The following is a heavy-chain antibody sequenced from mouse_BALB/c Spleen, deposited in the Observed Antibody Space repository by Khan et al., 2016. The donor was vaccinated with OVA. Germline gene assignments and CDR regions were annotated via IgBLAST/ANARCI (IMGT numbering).Heavy chain of an antibody. Sequence: QVQLKQSGAELVRPGASVKLSCKTSGYIFTSYWIHWVKQRSGQGLEWIARIYPGTDNSYYNEKFKDKATLTADKYSSTAYMQLSSLKSEDSDVYFCAREEALYHVDHWGQGTTLTVSS. J-gene: IGHJ2*01. D-gene: IGHD3-2*02. CDR1: GYIFTSYW. CDR2: IYPGTDNS. CDR3: AREEALYHVDH. V-gene: IGHV1-76*01.